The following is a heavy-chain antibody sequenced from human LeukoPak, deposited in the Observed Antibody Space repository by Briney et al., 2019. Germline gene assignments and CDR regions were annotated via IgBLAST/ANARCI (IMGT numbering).Heavy chain of an antibody. J-gene: IGHJ4*02. Sequence: GGSLRLSCSASGFTFTSYAMHWVRQAPGKGLESVSAISTNGGNTFYADSVKGRFTISRDNSKNTLYLQMNSLRAEDTAVYYCATDRPHPRNEPTNFDYWGQGTLVTVSS. CDR3: ATDRPHPRNEPTNFDY. CDR1: GFTFTSYA. V-gene: IGHV3-64*04. CDR2: ISTNGGNT. D-gene: IGHD1-1*01.